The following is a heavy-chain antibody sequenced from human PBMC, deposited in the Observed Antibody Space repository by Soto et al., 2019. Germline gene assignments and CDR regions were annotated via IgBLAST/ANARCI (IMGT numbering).Heavy chain of an antibody. D-gene: IGHD3-16*01. J-gene: IGHJ6*02. CDR2: ISSNGGST. Sequence: EVQLVESGGGLVQPGGSLRLSCAASGFTFSSYAMHWVRQAPGKGLEYVSAISSNGGSTYYANSVKGRFTISRDNSKNTLYLQMGSLRAEDMAVYYCARMGRGEPNYYYGMDVWGQGTTVTVSS. V-gene: IGHV3-64*01. CDR1: GFTFSSYA. CDR3: ARMGRGEPNYYYGMDV.